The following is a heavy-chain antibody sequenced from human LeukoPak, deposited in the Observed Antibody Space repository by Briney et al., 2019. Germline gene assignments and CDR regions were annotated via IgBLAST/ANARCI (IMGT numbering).Heavy chain of an antibody. Sequence: SETLSLTCTVSGVSIGSHYWSWIRQSPGKGLEWIGCVYNSGTTVYNPSLTGRVTISEDTSKNQYSLNLRSVTAADAAVYYCARDAYWGQGILVTVSS. CDR3: ARDAY. V-gene: IGHV4-59*11. CDR2: VYNSGTT. J-gene: IGHJ4*02. CDR1: GVSIGSHY.